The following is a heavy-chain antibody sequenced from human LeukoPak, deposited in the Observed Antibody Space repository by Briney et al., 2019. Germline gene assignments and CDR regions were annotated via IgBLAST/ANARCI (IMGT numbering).Heavy chain of an antibody. CDR3: ARGGFGELFSSDY. V-gene: IGHV3-30*02. D-gene: IGHD3-10*01. J-gene: IGHJ4*02. Sequence: GGSLRLSCAASGLTFSSYGVHWVRQAPGKGLEWVAFIRYDGSNKYYADSVKGRFTISRNNSKNTLYLQMNSLRAEDTAVYYCARGGFGELFSSDYWGQGTLVTVSS. CDR1: GLTFSSYG. CDR2: IRYDGSNK.